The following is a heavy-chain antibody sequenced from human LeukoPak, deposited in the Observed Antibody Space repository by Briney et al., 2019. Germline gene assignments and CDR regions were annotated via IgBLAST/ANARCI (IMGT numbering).Heavy chain of an antibody. V-gene: IGHV4-59*01. CDR1: GGSISSYY. D-gene: IGHD3-10*01. J-gene: IGHJ6*03. CDR2: IYYSGST. Sequence: PSETLSLTCTVSGGSISSYYWSWIRQPPGKGLEWIGYIYYSGSTNYNPSLKGRVTISVDTSKNQFSLKLSSVTAADTAVYYCARAGYYGSGQVAYYYMDVWGKGTTVTISS. CDR3: ARAGYYGSGQVAYYYMDV.